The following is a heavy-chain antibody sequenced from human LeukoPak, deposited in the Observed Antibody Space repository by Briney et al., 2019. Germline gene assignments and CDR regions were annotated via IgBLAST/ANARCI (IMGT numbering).Heavy chain of an antibody. CDR1: RFSFDDYA. CDR3: AKRGGSGSYSGYFDY. CDR2: ISNSGGTT. Sequence: PGGSLRLSCVASRFSFDDYAMSWVRQAPGKGLEWVSAISNSGGTTYYADSVKGQFTISRDNSKNTLYLQMNSLRAEDTAVYYCAKRGGSGSYSGYFDYWGQGTLVTVSS. D-gene: IGHD1-26*01. J-gene: IGHJ4*02. V-gene: IGHV3-23*01.